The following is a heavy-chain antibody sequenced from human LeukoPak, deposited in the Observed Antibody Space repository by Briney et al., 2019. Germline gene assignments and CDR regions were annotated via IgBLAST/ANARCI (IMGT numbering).Heavy chain of an antibody. V-gene: IGHV4-31*03. Sequence: SETLSLTCTVSCGSISSGGYYWSWIRQHPGKGLEWIGYIYYSGSTYYNPSLKSRVTISVDTSKNQFSLKLSSVTAADTAVYYCATFGYSYGDDAFDIWGQGTMVTVSS. CDR1: CGSISSGGYY. CDR2: IYYSGST. CDR3: ATFGYSYGDDAFDI. J-gene: IGHJ3*02. D-gene: IGHD5-18*01.